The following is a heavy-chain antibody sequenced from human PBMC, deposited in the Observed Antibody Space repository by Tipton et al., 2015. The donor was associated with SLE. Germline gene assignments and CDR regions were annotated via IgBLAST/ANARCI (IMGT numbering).Heavy chain of an antibody. J-gene: IGHJ4*02. D-gene: IGHD6-13*01. Sequence: TLSLTCTVSGGSISSYYWSWIRQPPGKGLEWIGYIYYSGSTNYNPSLKSRVTISVDTSKNQFSLKLSSVTAADTAVYYCARDRQPYLDYWGQGTLVTVSS. CDR3: ARDRQPYLDY. CDR1: GGSISSYY. V-gene: IGHV4-59*01. CDR2: IYYSGST.